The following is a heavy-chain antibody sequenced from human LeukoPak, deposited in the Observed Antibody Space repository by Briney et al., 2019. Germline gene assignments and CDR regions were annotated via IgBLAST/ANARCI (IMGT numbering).Heavy chain of an antibody. CDR1: GGSISSYY. Sequence: SETLSRTCTVSGGSISSYYWGWIRQPPGKGLEWIGYIYYSGSTNYNPSLKSRVTISVDTSKNQFSLKLSSVTAADTAVYYCATTRVRGVIRNLGLDVWGQGTTVTVSS. CDR3: ATTRVRGVIRNLGLDV. V-gene: IGHV4-59*01. J-gene: IGHJ6*02. CDR2: IYYSGST. D-gene: IGHD3-10*01.